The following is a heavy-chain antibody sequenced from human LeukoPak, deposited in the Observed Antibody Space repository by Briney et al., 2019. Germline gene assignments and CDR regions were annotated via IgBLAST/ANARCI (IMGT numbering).Heavy chain of an antibody. CDR2: IYYSGGT. J-gene: IGHJ4*02. V-gene: IGHV4-59*01. CDR3: ARDPSYSRGWYDY. CDR1: GGSISSYY. D-gene: IGHD6-19*01. Sequence: PSETLSLTCTVSGGSISSYYWSWIRQPPGKGLEWIGYIYYSGGTNYNPSLKSRVTISVDASKNQFSLKLSSVIAADTAVYYCARDPSYSRGWYDYWGQGILVTVSS.